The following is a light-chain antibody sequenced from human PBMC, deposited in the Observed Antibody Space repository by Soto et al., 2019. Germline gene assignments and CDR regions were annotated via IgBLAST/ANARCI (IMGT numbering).Light chain of an antibody. J-gene: IGLJ2*01. Sequence: QSALTQPRSVSGSPGQSFTISCTGTSSDVGGYNYVSWYQQHPGKAPKLMIYDVNKLPSGVPDRFSGSKSGNTASLTISGLQAEDEADYYCCSYAGSYTVVFGGGTKLTVL. V-gene: IGLV2-11*01. CDR1: SSDVGGYNY. CDR3: CSYAGSYTVV. CDR2: DVN.